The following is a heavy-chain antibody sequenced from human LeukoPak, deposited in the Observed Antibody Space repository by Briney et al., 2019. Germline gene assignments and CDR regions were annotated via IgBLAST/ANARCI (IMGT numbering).Heavy chain of an antibody. Sequence: KIGESLKISCKGSGYTFTTYWIAWVRQMPGKGLEWMGIIYPGDSDTTYSPSFQGQVTISADKSISTAYLQWSSLKASDTAVYYCARRYYDSSGYEPLAFDIWGQGTVVTVSS. J-gene: IGHJ3*02. V-gene: IGHV5-51*01. CDR1: GYTFTTYW. CDR3: ARRYYDSSGYEPLAFDI. CDR2: IYPGDSDT. D-gene: IGHD3-22*01.